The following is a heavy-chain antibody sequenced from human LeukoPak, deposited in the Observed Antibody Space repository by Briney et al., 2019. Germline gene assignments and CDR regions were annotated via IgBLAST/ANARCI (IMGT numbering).Heavy chain of an antibody. CDR1: GYTLTELS. J-gene: IGHJ5*02. D-gene: IGHD3-22*01. CDR3: ATDRGFYDSSGYYFNWFDP. Sequence: AASVKVSCKVSGYTLTELSMHWVRQAPGKGLEWMGGFDPEGGETIYAQKFQGRVTMTEDTSTDTAYMELSSLRSEDTAVYYCATDRGFYDSSGYYFNWFDPWGQGTLVTVSS. CDR2: FDPEGGET. V-gene: IGHV1-24*01.